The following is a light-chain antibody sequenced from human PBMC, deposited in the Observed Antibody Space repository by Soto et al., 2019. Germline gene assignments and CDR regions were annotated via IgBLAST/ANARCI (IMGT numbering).Light chain of an antibody. CDR3: QQYNTYPWT. V-gene: IGKV1-5*01. J-gene: IGKJ1*01. CDR2: HAS. Sequence: DIQMTQSPSSLSASVGDRVTITCRASQTISTYLNWYQQKPGTAPKVLIYHASNLQSGVPSRFSGSGSGTESTLTISSLQSGDFATYYCQQYNTYPWTFGQGTKVDIK. CDR1: QTISTY.